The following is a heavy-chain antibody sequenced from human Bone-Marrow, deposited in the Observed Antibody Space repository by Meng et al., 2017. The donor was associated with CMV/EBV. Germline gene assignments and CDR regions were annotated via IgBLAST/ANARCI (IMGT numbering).Heavy chain of an antibody. CDR3: ARGYCNATTCWGLDY. CDR2: ISSHNSFI. D-gene: IGHD2/OR15-2a*01. V-gene: IGHV3-21*01. J-gene: IGHJ4*01. Sequence: GESLKISCLGSGFTFSGYSLNWVRQAPGKGLEWISSISSHNSFIYYADSFRGRFTVSRDNARNALFLQMDSLRAEDTALYFCARGYCNATTCWGLDYWGRATLVTVSS. CDR1: GFTFSGYS.